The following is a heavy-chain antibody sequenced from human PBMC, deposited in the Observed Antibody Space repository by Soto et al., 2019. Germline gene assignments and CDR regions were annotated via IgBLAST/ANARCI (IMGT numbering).Heavy chain of an antibody. D-gene: IGHD4-4*01. Sequence: QITLKESGPTLVKPTQTLTLTCSFSGFSLSTSGVGVSWIRQAPGKALEWRALIYWDDDKRYWPSLKSRLTITRDTSNNRVVLTMTNMDPVHTATYYCALANYPSSCSHHWGRGRLVTVS. J-gene: IGHJ5*02. CDR2: IYWDDDK. V-gene: IGHV2-5*02. CDR1: GFSLSTSGVG. CDR3: ALANYPSSCSHH.